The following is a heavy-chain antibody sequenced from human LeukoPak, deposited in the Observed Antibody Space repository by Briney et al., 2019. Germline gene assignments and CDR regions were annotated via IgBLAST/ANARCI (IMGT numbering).Heavy chain of an antibody. D-gene: IGHD2-15*01. CDR2: ISSSSSYI. J-gene: IGHJ4*02. CDR1: GFTFSSYS. Sequence: GGSLRLSCAASGFTFSSYSMNWVRQAPGKGLEWVSSISSSSSYIYYADSVKGRFTISRDNAKNSLYLRMNSLRAEDTAVYYCARDSGYCSGGSCDAYWGQGTLVTVSS. V-gene: IGHV3-21*01. CDR3: ARDSGYCSGGSCDAY.